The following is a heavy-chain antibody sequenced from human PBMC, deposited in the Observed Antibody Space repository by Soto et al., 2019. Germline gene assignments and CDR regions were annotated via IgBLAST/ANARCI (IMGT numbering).Heavy chain of an antibody. D-gene: IGHD3-3*01. CDR1: GFTFSSYG. V-gene: IGHV3-30*18. CDR3: ANLPNTIFGVVPGP. CDR2: ISYDGSNK. Sequence: GSLRLSCAASGFTFSSYGMHWVRQAPGKGLEWVAVISYDGSNKYYADSVKGRFTISRDNSKNTLYLQMNSLRAEDTAVYYCANLPNTIFGVVPGPWGQGTLVTVSS. J-gene: IGHJ5*02.